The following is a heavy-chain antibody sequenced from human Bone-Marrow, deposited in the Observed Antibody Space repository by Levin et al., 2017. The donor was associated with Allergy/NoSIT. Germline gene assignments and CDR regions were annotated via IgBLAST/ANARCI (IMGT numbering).Heavy chain of an antibody. V-gene: IGHV3-48*04. CDR2: IGSDSGTI. D-gene: IGHD4-23*01. CDR3: ARHDYGGNSGDY. J-gene: IGHJ4*02. Sequence: PGGSLRLSCAASGFTFSSYSMNWVRQAPGKGLEWISYIGSDSGTIYYAESVKGRFTISRDNAKNSLYLQMNSLRAEDTAVYYCARHDYGGNSGDYWGQGTVVTVSS. CDR1: GFTFSSYS.